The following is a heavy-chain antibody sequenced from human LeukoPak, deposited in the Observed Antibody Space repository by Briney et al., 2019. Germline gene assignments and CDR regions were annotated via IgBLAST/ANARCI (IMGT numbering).Heavy chain of an antibody. J-gene: IGHJ4*02. Sequence: GGSLRLSCAASGFTFSSYSMNWVRQAPGKGLEWVSSISSSSSSYIYYADSVKGRFTISRDNAKNSLYLQMNSLRAEDTAVYYCARDSIVGATPHFDYWGQGTLVTVSS. D-gene: IGHD1-26*01. CDR3: ARDSIVGATPHFDY. CDR2: ISSSSSSYI. CDR1: GFTFSSYS. V-gene: IGHV3-21*01.